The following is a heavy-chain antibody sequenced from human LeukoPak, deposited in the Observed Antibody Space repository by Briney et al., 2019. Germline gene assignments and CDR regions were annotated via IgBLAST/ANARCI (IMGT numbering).Heavy chain of an antibody. CDR2: ISAYNGNT. J-gene: IGHJ4*02. Sequence: GASVKVSCKASGGTFSSYAISWVRQAPGQGLEWMGWISAYNGNTNYAQKFQGRVTMTTDTSTSTAYMELRSLRSDDTAVYYCAKEVSSGWSWDGFDYWGQGTLVTVSS. CDR1: GGTFSSYA. CDR3: AKEVSSGWSWDGFDY. D-gene: IGHD6-19*01. V-gene: IGHV1-18*01.